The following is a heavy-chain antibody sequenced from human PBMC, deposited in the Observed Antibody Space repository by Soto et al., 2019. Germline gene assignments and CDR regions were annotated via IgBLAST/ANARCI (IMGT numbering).Heavy chain of an antibody. D-gene: IGHD4-17*01. CDR1: GASISDYY. J-gene: IGHJ4*02. CDR2: IYASGNT. Sequence: PSETLSLTCTVSGASISDYYWSWIRQPAGKGLECIGRIYASGNTNYNPSLKSRVTMSVDTSKNQFSLTLNSVTAADTAVYYCARESRSPLGTVEHWGRGTLVTVSS. V-gene: IGHV4-4*07. CDR3: ARESRSPLGTVEH.